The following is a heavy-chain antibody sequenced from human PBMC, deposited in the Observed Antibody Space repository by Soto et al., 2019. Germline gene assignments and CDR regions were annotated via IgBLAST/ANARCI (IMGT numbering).Heavy chain of an antibody. CDR3: VKSRGVVNYDFSD. D-gene: IGHD3-10*01. J-gene: IGHJ4*02. Sequence: GGSLRLSCSASGFTFSSYSMHWVRQSPGKGLEYLSLVSVDGVGIYYADPVKGRFTISRDNSKNMLYLQMSSLGPEDSTVYYSVKSRGVVNYDFSDWGQGTLVTVS. V-gene: IGHV3-64D*06. CDR2: VSVDGVGI. CDR1: GFTFSSYS.